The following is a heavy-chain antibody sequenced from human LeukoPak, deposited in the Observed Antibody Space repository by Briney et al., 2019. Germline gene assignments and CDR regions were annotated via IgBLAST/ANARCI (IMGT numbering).Heavy chain of an antibody. V-gene: IGHV4-38-2*01. Sequence: SETLSLTCAVSGYSISSGCYWGWIRQPPGKGLEWIGSIYHSGSTYYNPSLKSRATISVDTSKNQFSLKLSSVTAADTAVYYCARHIYDFWSGYEDYWGQGTLVTVSS. J-gene: IGHJ4*02. CDR1: GYSISSGCY. CDR3: ARHIYDFWSGYEDY. CDR2: IYHSGST. D-gene: IGHD3-3*01.